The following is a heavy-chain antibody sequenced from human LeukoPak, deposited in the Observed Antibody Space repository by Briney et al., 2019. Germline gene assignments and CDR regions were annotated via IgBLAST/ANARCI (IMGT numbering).Heavy chain of an antibody. D-gene: IGHD4-11*01. CDR1: GFTFSSYS. V-gene: IGHV3-23*01. CDR3: AKTTVTTWGGMDV. J-gene: IGHJ6*02. CDR2: ISGSGGST. Sequence: PGGSLRLSCAASGFTFSSYSMTWVRQAPGKGLEWVSVISGSGGSTYYADSVKGRFTISRDNSKDTLYLQMNSLRAEDTAAYYCAKTTVTTWGGMDVWGQGTTVTVSS.